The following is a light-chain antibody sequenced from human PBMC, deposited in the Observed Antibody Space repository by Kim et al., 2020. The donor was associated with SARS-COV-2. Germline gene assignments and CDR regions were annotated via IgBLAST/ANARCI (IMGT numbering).Light chain of an antibody. CDR3: QQYGGPPPST. V-gene: IGKV3-20*01. Sequence: EIVLTQSPGTLSSSPGETATFSCRASESVDSSNLAWYQQKPGQAPRLLMFEASSRATGIPDRFSGSGSGTDFTLTISRLEPEDFAVYYCQQYGGPPPSTFGQGTRLEIK. CDR2: EAS. CDR1: ESVDSSN. J-gene: IGKJ5*01.